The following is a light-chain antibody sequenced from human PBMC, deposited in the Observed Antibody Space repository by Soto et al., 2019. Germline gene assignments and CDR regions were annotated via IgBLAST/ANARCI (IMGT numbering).Light chain of an antibody. CDR2: SGA. CDR3: QQRDSWLQA. V-gene: IGKV3-11*01. CDR1: QSVTSS. Sequence: EVVVTQSPATLSLSPGETATLSCRASQSVTSSVAGYQHKPGQSPRLVVYSGAQRAPGIPPRFSGSGSGTDFTLNISSLEGDDFANYYCQQRDSWLQAFGAGTKVELK. J-gene: IGKJ4*01.